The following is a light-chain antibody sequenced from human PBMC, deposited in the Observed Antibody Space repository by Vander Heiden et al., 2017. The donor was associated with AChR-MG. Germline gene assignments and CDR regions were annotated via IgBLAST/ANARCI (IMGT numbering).Light chain of an antibody. Sequence: EVVLTQSPATLSLSPGDRATLSCRASQSVSTYLAWYQQKPGQAPRLLISDASSRATGIPARFSGSGSGTDFTLTISSLEPEDFAVYYCQQRSDWPPMYSFGQGTKLEIK. CDR2: DAS. J-gene: IGKJ2*03. CDR3: QQRSDWPPMYS. V-gene: IGKV3-11*01. CDR1: QSVSTY.